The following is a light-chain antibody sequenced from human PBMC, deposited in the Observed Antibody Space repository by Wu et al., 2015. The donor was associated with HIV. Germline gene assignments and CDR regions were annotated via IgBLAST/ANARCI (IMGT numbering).Light chain of an antibody. V-gene: IGKV1-5*03. J-gene: IGKJ1*01. Sequence: DIQMTQAPSTLSASVGDRVTITCRASQSISSWLAWYQQKPGKAPKLLIYKASSLESGVPSRFIGSGSGTEFTLTINSLQPDDFATYYCQQYNSYSGTFGQGTKVE. CDR2: KAS. CDR1: QSISSW. CDR3: QQYNSYSGT.